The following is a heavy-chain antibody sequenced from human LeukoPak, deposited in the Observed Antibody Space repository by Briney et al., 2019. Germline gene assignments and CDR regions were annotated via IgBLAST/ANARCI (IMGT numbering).Heavy chain of an antibody. V-gene: IGHV1-18*01. CDR1: GYTFTSYG. D-gene: IGHD2-2*01. CDR2: ISAYNGNT. J-gene: IGHJ4*02. Sequence: ASVKVSCKASGYTFTSYGISWVRQAPGQGLEWMGWISAYNGNTNYAQKLQGRVTMTTDTSTSTAYMELRSLRSDDTAVYYCARDDIVVVPGARGGGGGGYWGQGTLVTVSS. CDR3: ARDDIVVVPGARGGGGGGY.